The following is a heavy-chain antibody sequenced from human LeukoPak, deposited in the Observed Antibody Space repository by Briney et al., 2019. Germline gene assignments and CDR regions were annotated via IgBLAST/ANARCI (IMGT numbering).Heavy chain of an antibody. D-gene: IGHD3-9*01. CDR1: GGSFSGYY. CDR2: INHSGST. V-gene: IGHV4-34*01. CDR3: ARGVLRYFDWSPMPDY. J-gene: IGHJ4*02. Sequence: SETLSLTCAVYGGSFSGYYWSWIRQPPGKGLEWIGEINHSGSTNYNPSLKSRVTISVDTSKNQFSLKLSSVTAADTAVYYCARGVLRYFDWSPMPDYWGQGTLVTVSS.